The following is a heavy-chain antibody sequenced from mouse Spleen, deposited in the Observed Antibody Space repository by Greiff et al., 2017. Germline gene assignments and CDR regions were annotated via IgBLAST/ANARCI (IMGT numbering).Heavy chain of an antibody. J-gene: IGHJ2*01. CDR1: GFTFSSYY. CDR2: ISSGGGST. D-gene: IGHD1-1*01. CDR3: ARDRGYGTFDY. Sequence: EVKVEESGGGLVKLGGSLKLSCAASGFTFSSYYMSWVRQTPEKRLEWVATISSGGGSTYYPDSVKGRFTISRDNAKNTLYLQMSSLNSEDTAVYYCARDRGYGTFDYWGQGTTLTVSS. V-gene: IGHV5-9*04.